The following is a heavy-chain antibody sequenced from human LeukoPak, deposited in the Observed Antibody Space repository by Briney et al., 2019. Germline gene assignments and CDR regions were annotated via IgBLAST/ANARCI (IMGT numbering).Heavy chain of an antibody. Sequence: SETLSLTCTVSGGSISSSSYYWGWIRQPPGKGLEWIGSIYYSGSTYYNPSLKSRVTISVDTSKNQFSLKLSSVTAADTAVYYCARHDSSHWGPDDYWGQGTLVTVSS. V-gene: IGHV4-39*01. CDR2: IYYSGST. CDR1: GGSISSSSYY. CDR3: ARHDSSHWGPDDY. J-gene: IGHJ4*02. D-gene: IGHD7-27*01.